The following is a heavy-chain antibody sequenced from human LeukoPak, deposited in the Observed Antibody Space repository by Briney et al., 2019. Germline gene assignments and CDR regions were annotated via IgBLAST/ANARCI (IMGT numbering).Heavy chain of an antibody. CDR2: ISYDGSNK. D-gene: IGHD3-16*01. J-gene: IGHJ4*02. Sequence: GRSLRLSCAASGFTFSSYGMHWVRQAPGKGLEWVAVISYDGSNKYYADSVKGRFTISRDNSKNTLYLQMNSLRAEDTAVYYCAKDKRLGETTTDYWGQGTLVTVSS. CDR1: GFTFSSYG. V-gene: IGHV3-30*18. CDR3: AKDKRLGETTTDY.